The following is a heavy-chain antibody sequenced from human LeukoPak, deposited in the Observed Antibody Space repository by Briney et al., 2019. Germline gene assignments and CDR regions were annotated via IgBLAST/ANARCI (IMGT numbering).Heavy chain of an antibody. CDR2: MWTRGRT. J-gene: IGHJ4*01. CDR3: ARDQSNALGRTSYDD. CDR1: GVSISSDY. V-gene: IGHV4-4*07. Sequence: SETLSLICTVSGVSISSDYWSWIRQPAGKGLEWIGRMWTRGRTNYNPSLKSRFSMSIDTTKKQFSLRLSSGTAADTAVYYCARDQSNALGRTSYDDWGQGTLVTVSS. D-gene: IGHD3-22*01.